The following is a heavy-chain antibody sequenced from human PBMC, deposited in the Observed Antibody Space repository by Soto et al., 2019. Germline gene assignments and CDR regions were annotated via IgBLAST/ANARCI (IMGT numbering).Heavy chain of an antibody. CDR1: GGSISGSY. V-gene: IGHV4-4*07. CDR2: IYSSGSS. D-gene: IGHD4-17*01. CDR3: VRQDGDNWFDS. Sequence: VQLRESGPGLVKPSETLSLSCTVSGGSISGSYWSWVRQPAGKGLEWIGRIYSSGSSNYNPSLNSRLTMSLDTSKNQFSLTLTSVTAADTAMYYCVRQDGDNWFDSWGQGALVTFSS. J-gene: IGHJ5*01.